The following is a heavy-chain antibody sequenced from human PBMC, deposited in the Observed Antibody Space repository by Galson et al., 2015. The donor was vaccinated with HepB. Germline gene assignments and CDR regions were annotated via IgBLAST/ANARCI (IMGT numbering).Heavy chain of an antibody. CDR1: GFTFSSYG. CDR2: ISYDGSNK. V-gene: IGHV3-30*18. D-gene: IGHD4-17*01. CDR3: AKLGDHGDYAIDY. Sequence: SLRLSCAASGFTFSSYGMHWVRQAPGKGLEWVAVISYDGSNKYYADSVKGRFTISRDNSKNTLYLQMNSLRAEDTAVYYCAKLGDHGDYAIDYWGQGTLVTVSS. J-gene: IGHJ4*02.